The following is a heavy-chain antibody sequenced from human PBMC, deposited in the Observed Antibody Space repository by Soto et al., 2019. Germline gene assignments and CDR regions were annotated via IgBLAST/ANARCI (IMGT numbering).Heavy chain of an antibody. J-gene: IGHJ4*02. CDR2: IDLTDSYT. V-gene: IGHV5-10-1*01. CDR3: ARQVGAHYLRSGYHYALDY. CDR1: GYIFRNNW. Sequence: PGESLKISCKGSGYIFRNNWITWVRQMPGKGLEWVGRIDLTDSYTSYSPSFQGHVSFSADKSINTTYLHFSSLRASDTAVYYCARQVGAHYLRSGYHYALDYWGQGTPVTVSS. D-gene: IGHD3-22*01.